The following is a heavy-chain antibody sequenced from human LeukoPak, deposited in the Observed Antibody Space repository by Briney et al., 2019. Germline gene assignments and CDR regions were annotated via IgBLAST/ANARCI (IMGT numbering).Heavy chain of an antibody. J-gene: IGHJ6*02. CDR2: ISYDGTNT. V-gene: IGHV3-30*03. D-gene: IGHD6-19*01. Sequence: GGSLRLSCAASGFMFSTSGMHWVRQAPGKGLEWVAVISYDGTNTYYGDSVKGRFTISRDNSKNTLYLQMNSLRAEDTAVYYCARGPVAGTGNSYGMDVWGQGTTVTVSS. CDR3: ARGPVAGTGNSYGMDV. CDR1: GFMFSTSG.